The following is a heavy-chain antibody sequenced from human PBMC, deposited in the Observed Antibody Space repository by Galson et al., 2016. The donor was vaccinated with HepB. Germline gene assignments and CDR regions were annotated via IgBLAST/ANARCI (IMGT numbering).Heavy chain of an antibody. J-gene: IGHJ4*02. CDR1: GFTVTGNY. D-gene: IGHD2-21*01. CDR3: AAEGAGEAWAFVV. Sequence: SLRLSCAASGFTVTGNYVAWVRQAPGKGLEWVSVLYSGGPTYYAESVRGRFTISRDSSRNTPHLQMNSLRAEDTAVYYCAAEGAGEAWAFVVWSQGTLVTLSS. CDR2: LYSGGPT. V-gene: IGHV3-53*01.